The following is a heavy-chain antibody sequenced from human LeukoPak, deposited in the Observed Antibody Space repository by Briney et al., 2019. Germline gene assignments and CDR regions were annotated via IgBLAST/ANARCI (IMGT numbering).Heavy chain of an antibody. V-gene: IGHV3-11*01. Sequence: PGGSLRLSCAASGFTFSNYWMSWIRQAPGKGLEWVSYISSSGSTIYYADSVKGRFTISRDNAKNPLYLQMNSLRAEDTAVYYCAGSSSGPRLYWGQGTLVTVSS. CDR1: GFTFSNYW. CDR2: ISSSGSTI. D-gene: IGHD3-22*01. J-gene: IGHJ4*02. CDR3: AGSSSGPRLY.